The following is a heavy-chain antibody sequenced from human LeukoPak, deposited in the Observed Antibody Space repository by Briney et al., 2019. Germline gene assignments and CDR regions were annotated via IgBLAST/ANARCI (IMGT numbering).Heavy chain of an antibody. V-gene: IGHV3-23*01. CDR3: AKEMHLGDGD. J-gene: IGHJ4*02. CDR2: ISWIGGRT. Sequence: GGSLRLSCAASGFTFSTYPMSWVRQAPGKGLEWVSTISWIGGRTYYSDSVKGRFTISRDNSKNTVYLHMNNLRVEDTAIYYCAKEMHLGDGDWGQGTLVTVSS. D-gene: IGHD2-21*02. CDR1: GFTFSTYP.